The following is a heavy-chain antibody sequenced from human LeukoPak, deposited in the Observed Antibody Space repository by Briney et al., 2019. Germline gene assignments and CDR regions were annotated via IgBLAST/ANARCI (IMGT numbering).Heavy chain of an antibody. CDR1: GFTFSSYW. CDR3: ARRSYSGYDQYYFDY. D-gene: IGHD5-12*01. J-gene: IGHJ4*02. CDR2: IKQDGSEK. V-gene: IGHV3-7*01. Sequence: GGSLRLSCAASGFTFSSYWMSWVRQAPGKGLEWVANIKQDGSEKYYVDSVEGRFTISRDNAKNSLYLQMNSLRAEDTAVYYCARRSYSGYDQYYFDYWGQGTLVTVSS.